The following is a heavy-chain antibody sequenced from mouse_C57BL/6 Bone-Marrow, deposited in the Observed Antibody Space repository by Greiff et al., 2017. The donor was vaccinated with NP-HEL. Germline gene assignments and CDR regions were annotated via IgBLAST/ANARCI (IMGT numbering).Heavy chain of an antibody. V-gene: IGHV1-81*01. D-gene: IGHD2-4*01. J-gene: IGHJ3*01. CDR2: IYPRSGNT. CDR3: ARLYYDYDGFAY. CDR1: GYTFTSYG. Sequence: QVQLQQSGAELARPGASVKLSCKASGYTFTSYGISWVKQRTGQGLEWIGEIYPRSGNTYYNEKFKGKATQTADKSSSTAYMELRSLTSEDSAVYFCARLYYDYDGFAYWGQGTLVTVSA.